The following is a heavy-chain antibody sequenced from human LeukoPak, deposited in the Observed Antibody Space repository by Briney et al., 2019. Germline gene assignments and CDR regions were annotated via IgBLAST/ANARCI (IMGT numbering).Heavy chain of an antibody. V-gene: IGHV1-8*01. CDR3: ARDPAYCGGDCYFY. Sequence: ASVKVSCKASGYTFTSYDINWVRQATGQGLEWMGWMNPNSGNTGYAQRFQGRVTMTRNTSISTAYMELSSLRSEDTAVYYCARDPAYCGGDCYFYWGQGTLVTVSS. CDR1: GYTFTSYD. CDR2: MNPNSGNT. D-gene: IGHD2-21*02. J-gene: IGHJ4*02.